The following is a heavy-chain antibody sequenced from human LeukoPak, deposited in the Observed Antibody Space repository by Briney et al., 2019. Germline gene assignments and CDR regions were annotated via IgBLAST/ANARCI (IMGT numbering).Heavy chain of an antibody. V-gene: IGHV3-11*01. D-gene: IGHD3-22*01. CDR3: ARGADYFDSSGYYF. Sequence: GGSLRLSCAASGLTFSDYSISWIRQAPARGLEWVSYISSTGSTIYYADSVKGRFTISRDNAKNSLYLQMNSLRAEDTAVYYCARGADYFDSSGYYFWGQGTLVTVSS. CDR1: GLTFSDYS. J-gene: IGHJ4*02. CDR2: ISSTGSTI.